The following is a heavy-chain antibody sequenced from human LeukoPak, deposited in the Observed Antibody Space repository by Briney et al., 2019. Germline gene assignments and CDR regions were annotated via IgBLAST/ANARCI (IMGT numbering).Heavy chain of an antibody. J-gene: IGHJ3*02. CDR2: ISGSGGST. CDR1: GFTFSSYA. V-gene: IGHV3-23*01. D-gene: IGHD5-18*01. CDR3: AKVFSIDSYGYRAFDI. Sequence: GGSLRLSCAASGFTFSSYAMSWVRQAPGKGLEWVSAISGSGGSTYYADSVKGRFTISRDNSKNTLYLQMNSLRAEDTAVYYCAKVFSIDSYGYRAFDIWGQGIMVTVSS.